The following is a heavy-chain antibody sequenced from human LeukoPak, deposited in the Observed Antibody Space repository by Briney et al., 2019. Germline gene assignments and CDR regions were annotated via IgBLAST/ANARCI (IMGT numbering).Heavy chain of an antibody. D-gene: IGHD2-2*01. Sequence: PGGSLRLSCAASGFTFSSYAMSWVRQAPGKGLEWVSAISGSGGSTYYADSVKGRFTISRDNAKNSLYLQMNSLRDEDMALYYCAKGARVVVAAAFDYWGQGTLVTVSS. J-gene: IGHJ4*02. CDR3: AKGARVVVAAAFDY. V-gene: IGHV3-23*01. CDR2: ISGSGGST. CDR1: GFTFSSYA.